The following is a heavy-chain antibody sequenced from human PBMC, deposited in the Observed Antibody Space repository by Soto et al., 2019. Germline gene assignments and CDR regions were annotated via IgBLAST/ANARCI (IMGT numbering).Heavy chain of an antibody. CDR3: ARQKRGYCSGGSCSSFDY. D-gene: IGHD2-15*01. J-gene: IGHJ4*02. CDR2: IYYSGST. Sequence: SETLSLTCTVSGGSISSSSYYWGWIRQPPGKGLEWIGSIYYSGSTYYNPSLKSRVTISVDTSKNQFSLKLSSVTAADTAVYYCARQKRGYCSGGSCSSFDYWGQGTLVTVSS. CDR1: GGSISSSSYY. V-gene: IGHV4-39*01.